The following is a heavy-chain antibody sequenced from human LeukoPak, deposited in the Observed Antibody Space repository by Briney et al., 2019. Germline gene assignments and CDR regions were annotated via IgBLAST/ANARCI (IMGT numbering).Heavy chain of an antibody. CDR2: INPNSDGT. CDR3: ARGGYDSSSLFDY. CDR1: LYTFTRYY. J-gene: IGHJ4*02. Sequence: SSVKVSFKAPLYTFTRYYMHWVRQAPGQGREWMGWINPNSDGTNYAQMFQGRVAMTRDTSISTAYMELSRLRSDDTAVYYCARGGYDSSSLFDYWGQGTLVTVSS. D-gene: IGHD6-19*01. V-gene: IGHV1-2*02.